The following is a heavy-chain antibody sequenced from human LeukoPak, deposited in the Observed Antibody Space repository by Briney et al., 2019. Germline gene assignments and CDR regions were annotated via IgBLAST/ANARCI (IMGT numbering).Heavy chain of an antibody. CDR1: GGSIGSYY. CDR2: IHSSGST. Sequence: PSETLSLTCSVSGGSIGSYYWTWIRQSAGKGPEWIGRIHSSGSTNYNPSLKSRVNMSVDTSKNQFSLKLNSVTAADTAVYYCARLSSSGFGGFGYWGQGTLVTVSS. V-gene: IGHV4-4*07. J-gene: IGHJ4*02. CDR3: ARLSSSGFGGFGY. D-gene: IGHD6-19*01.